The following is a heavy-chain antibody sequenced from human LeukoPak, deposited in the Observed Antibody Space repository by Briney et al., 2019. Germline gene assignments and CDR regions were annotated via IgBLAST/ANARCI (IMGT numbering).Heavy chain of an antibody. CDR3: VRGYSSLSY. Sequence: SETLSLTCAVYGGSFSGYYWNWVRQPPGKGLEWIGEINHSGRTNYSPSLKSRVTISVDTSKNQLSLKLGSVTAADTALYFCVRGYSSLSYWGQGTLVTVSS. CDR2: INHSGRT. CDR1: GGSFSGYY. V-gene: IGHV4-34*01. J-gene: IGHJ4*02. D-gene: IGHD3-22*01.